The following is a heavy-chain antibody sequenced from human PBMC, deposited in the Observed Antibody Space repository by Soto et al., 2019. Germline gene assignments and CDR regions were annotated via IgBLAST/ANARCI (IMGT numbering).Heavy chain of an antibody. CDR3: ARGISKYSRWYEPHTWFAA. D-gene: IGHD6-13*01. CDR2: LYFNGGT. V-gene: IGHV4-30-4*01. J-gene: IGHJ5*02. CDR1: GGPINSPDYY. Sequence: SETLSLTCNVSGGPINSPDYYRTWIRQSPGKGLEWIGYLYFNGGTQYNPSLRTPISMSLDTSKKHFSLKMRSVTGADTAVYYCARGISKYSRWYEPHTWFAAWGQGALVTVSS.